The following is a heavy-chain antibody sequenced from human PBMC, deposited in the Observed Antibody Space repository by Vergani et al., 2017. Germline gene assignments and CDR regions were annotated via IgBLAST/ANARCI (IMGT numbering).Heavy chain of an antibody. J-gene: IGHJ1*01. CDR1: GGTFSSYA. CDR3: AREGGRWLQLSSSGYFQH. V-gene: IGHV1-69*18. Sequence: QVQLVQSGAEVKKPGSSVKVSCKASGGTFSSYAISWVRQAPGQGLEWMGRIIPIFGTANYAQKFQGRVTITADESTRTAYMELSSLRSEDTAVYYCAREGGRWLQLSSSGYFQHWGQGTLVTVSS. D-gene: IGHD5-24*01. CDR2: IIPIFGTA.